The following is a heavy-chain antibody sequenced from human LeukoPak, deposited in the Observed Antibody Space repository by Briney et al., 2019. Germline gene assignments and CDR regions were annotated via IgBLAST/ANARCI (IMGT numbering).Heavy chain of an antibody. Sequence: GGSLRLSCAASGFTFDDYAMHWVRQAPGKGLEWVSGISWNSGSIGYADSVKGRFTISRDNAKNSLYLQMNSLRAEDTALYYCAKDLSSGWYSDAFDIWGQGTMVTVSS. CDR2: ISWNSGSI. CDR1: GFTFDDYA. D-gene: IGHD6-19*01. V-gene: IGHV3-9*01. J-gene: IGHJ3*02. CDR3: AKDLSSGWYSDAFDI.